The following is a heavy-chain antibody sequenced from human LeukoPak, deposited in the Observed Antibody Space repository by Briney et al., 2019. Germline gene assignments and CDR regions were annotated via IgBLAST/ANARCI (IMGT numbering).Heavy chain of an antibody. Sequence: GGSLRLSCAASGFTFSDYVMSWVRQAPGKGLEWVSAISGSGGSTYYADSVKGRFTISRDNSKNTLYLQMNSLRAEDTAVYYCAKPYYYDSSGYYRYYYGMDVWGQGTTVTVSS. CDR2: ISGSGGST. J-gene: IGHJ6*02. D-gene: IGHD3-22*01. CDR3: AKPYYYDSSGYYRYYYGMDV. V-gene: IGHV3-23*01. CDR1: GFTFSDYV.